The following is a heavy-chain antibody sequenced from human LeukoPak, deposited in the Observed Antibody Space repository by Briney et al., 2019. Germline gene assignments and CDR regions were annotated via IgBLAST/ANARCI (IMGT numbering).Heavy chain of an antibody. V-gene: IGHV4-31*03. Sequence: PSQTLSLTCTVSGGSISSGGYYWRWIRQHPGKGLEWIGYIYYSGSTYYNPSLKSRVTISVDTSKNQFSLKLSSVTAADTAVYYCARARYYYDSSGYSPPTFDYWGQGTLVTVSS. D-gene: IGHD3-22*01. CDR1: GGSISSGGYY. CDR3: ARARYYYDSSGYSPPTFDY. J-gene: IGHJ4*02. CDR2: IYYSGST.